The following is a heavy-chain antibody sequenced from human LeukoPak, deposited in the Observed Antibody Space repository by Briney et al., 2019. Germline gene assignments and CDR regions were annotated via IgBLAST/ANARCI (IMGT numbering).Heavy chain of an antibody. CDR1: GFTFSSYS. CDR3: ARDKRYSSGWYPY. V-gene: IGHV3-21*01. CDR2: ISSSSYI. J-gene: IGHJ4*02. D-gene: IGHD6-19*01. Sequence: GGSLRLSCAASGFTFSSYSMNWVRQAPGKGLEWVSSISSSSYIYYADSVKGRFTISRDNAKNSLYLQMNSLRAEDTAVYYCARDKRYSSGWYPYWGQGTLVTVSS.